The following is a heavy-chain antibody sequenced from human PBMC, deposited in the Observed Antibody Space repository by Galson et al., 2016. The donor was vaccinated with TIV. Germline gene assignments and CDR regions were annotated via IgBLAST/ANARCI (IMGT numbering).Heavy chain of an antibody. Sequence: SLRLSCAASGFTFRDYYMSWIRQAPGKGLEWVSDISSSGSTKYYADSVKGRLTVSRDNAKNSLYLQMNSLRAEDTAVYYCARVPAKLDAQTNYGMDVWGQGTTVTVSS. CDR3: ARVPAKLDAQTNYGMDV. V-gene: IGHV3-11*01. J-gene: IGHJ6*02. D-gene: IGHD1-1*01. CDR2: ISSSGSTK. CDR1: GFTFRDYY.